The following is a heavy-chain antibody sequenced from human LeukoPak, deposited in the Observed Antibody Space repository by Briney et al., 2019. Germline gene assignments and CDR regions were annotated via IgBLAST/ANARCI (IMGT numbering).Heavy chain of an antibody. D-gene: IGHD2-2*02. V-gene: IGHV1-2*02. CDR2: INPNSGGT. Sequence: ASVKVSCKASGYTFTGYYMHWVRQAPGQGLEWMGWINPNSGGTNYAQKFQGRVTMTRDTSISTAYMELSRLRSDDTAVYYCARDGNGYCSSTSCYSHFDYWGQGTLVTVSS. CDR3: ARDGNGYCSSTSCYSHFDY. J-gene: IGHJ4*02. CDR1: GYTFTGYY.